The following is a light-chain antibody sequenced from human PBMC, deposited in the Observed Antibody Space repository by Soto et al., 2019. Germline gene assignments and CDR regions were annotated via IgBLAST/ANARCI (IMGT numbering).Light chain of an antibody. CDR3: CSDAGSFYV. CDR1: SSDVGGYNY. CDR2: DVS. J-gene: IGLJ1*01. V-gene: IGLV2-11*01. Sequence: QSALTQPRSVSGSPGQSVTISCTGTSSDVGGYNYVSWYQQHPGKAPKLMIYDVSKRPSGVPDRFSGSKSGNTASLTISGLQDEDEADYYCCSDAGSFYVFGTGTKLTVL.